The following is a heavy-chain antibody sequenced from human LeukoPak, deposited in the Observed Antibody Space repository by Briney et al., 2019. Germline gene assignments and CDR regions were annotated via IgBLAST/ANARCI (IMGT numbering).Heavy chain of an antibody. CDR3: AEDRWSTAINWFDP. V-gene: IGHV3-23*01. J-gene: IGHJ5*02. CDR1: GFTFSSYS. CDR2: ISGSGGST. Sequence: GGSLRLSCAASGFTFSSYSMNWVRQAPGKGLEWVSAISGSGGSTYYADSVKGRFTISRDNSKNTLYLQMNSLRAEDTAVYYCAEDRWSTAINWFDPWGQGTLVTVSS. D-gene: IGHD4-23*01.